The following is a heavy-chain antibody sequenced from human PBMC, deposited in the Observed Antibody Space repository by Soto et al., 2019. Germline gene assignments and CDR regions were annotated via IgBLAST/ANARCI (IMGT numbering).Heavy chain of an antibody. CDR1: GGSIMISSYY. Sequence: AETLSLTCTVSGGSIMISSYYWGWLRQPPGNGLEWIGSIYYSGSTYYNPSLKSRVTISVDTSKNQFSLKLSSVTAADTAVYYCARSPLTMIVVVNNYFDYWGQGTLVTVSS. CDR2: IYYSGST. V-gene: IGHV4-39*01. D-gene: IGHD3-22*01. CDR3: ARSPLTMIVVVNNYFDY. J-gene: IGHJ4*02.